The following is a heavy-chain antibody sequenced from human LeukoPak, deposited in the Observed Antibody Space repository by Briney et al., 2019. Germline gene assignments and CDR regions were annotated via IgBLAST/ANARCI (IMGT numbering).Heavy chain of an antibody. CDR1: GGTFSSYA. CDR2: IIPIFGTA. CDR3: ASTEGYCSGGSCNYYYYMDV. V-gene: IGHV1-69*06. D-gene: IGHD2-15*01. Sequence: GSSVKVSCKASGGTFSSYAISWVRQAPGQGLEWMGGIIPIFGTANYAQKFQGRVTITADKSTSTAYMELSSLRSEDTAVYYCASTEGYCSGGSCNYYYYMDVWGKGTTVTVSS. J-gene: IGHJ6*03.